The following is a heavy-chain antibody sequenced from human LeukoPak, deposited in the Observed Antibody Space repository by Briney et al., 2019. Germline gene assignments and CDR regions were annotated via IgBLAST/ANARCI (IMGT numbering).Heavy chain of an antibody. Sequence: GGSLRLSCAASGFTFSNYVMDWVRQAPGKGLEWVSGLTGSGDSTYYAGSVKGRFTISRDNSKNTLYLQMNSLRGEDTAVYYCARKGVNVTAYYFDHWGQGTLVTVSS. J-gene: IGHJ4*02. CDR3: ARKGVNVTAYYFDH. CDR2: LTGSGDST. D-gene: IGHD1-20*01. V-gene: IGHV3-23*01. CDR1: GFTFSNYV.